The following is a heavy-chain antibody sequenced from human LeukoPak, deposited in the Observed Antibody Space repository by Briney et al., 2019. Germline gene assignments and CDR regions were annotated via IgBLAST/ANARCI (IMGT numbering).Heavy chain of an antibody. D-gene: IGHD2-15*01. V-gene: IGHV5-51*01. J-gene: IGHJ3*02. Sequence: SGESLKVSCKGSGYSFTSYWIGWVRQMPGKGLEWMGIIYPGESDTRYSQSFQGQVTISADKSISTAYLQWSSLKASDTAMYYCARKSGRAFDIWGQGTMVTVSS. CDR2: IYPGESDT. CDR1: GYSFTSYW. CDR3: ARKSGRAFDI.